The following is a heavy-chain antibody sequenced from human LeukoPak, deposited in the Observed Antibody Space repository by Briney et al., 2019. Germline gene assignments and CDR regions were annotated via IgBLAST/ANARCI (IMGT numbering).Heavy chain of an antibody. V-gene: IGHV4-39*01. Sequence: LETLSLTCTVSSGFFSRNGYYWGWIRLPPGKGLEWIGSILYSGTTYNNPSLKSRVTMSVDTSKNQFSLRLNSVTAADTAVYYCARHVGGGYWYFDYWGRGTQVTVSS. CDR2: ILYSGTT. CDR3: ARHVGGGYWYFDY. D-gene: IGHD2-15*01. J-gene: IGHJ2*01. CDR1: SGFFSRNGYY.